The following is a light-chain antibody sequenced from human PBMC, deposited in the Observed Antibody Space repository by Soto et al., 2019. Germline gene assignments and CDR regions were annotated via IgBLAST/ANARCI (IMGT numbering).Light chain of an antibody. CDR3: QQYNNWPPYT. CDR1: QSVSIN. J-gene: IGKJ2*01. CDR2: GAS. Sequence: EIVMTQSPATLSVSPGERATLSCRASQSVSINLAWYQQKPGQAPRLLISGASTRATGIPGRFSGSGSGTEFTLTISSLQSEDFAVYYCQQYNNWPPYTFGHGTKLEIK. V-gene: IGKV3-15*01.